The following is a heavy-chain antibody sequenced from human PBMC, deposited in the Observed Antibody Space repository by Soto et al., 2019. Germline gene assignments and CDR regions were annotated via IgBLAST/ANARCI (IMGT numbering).Heavy chain of an antibody. J-gene: IGHJ4*02. CDR1: GGSISSGAHS. V-gene: IGHV4-30-2*01. Sequence: QLQLQESGSGLVKPSQTLSLTCAVSGGSISSGAHSWSWIRQPPGKGLEWIGYIYHSGSSYYNPSLKSRVTMSVDRPKNQFSLKLTSVTAADTAVYFCARAYGAPNFDYWGQGILVTVSS. CDR3: ARAYGAPNFDY. CDR2: IYHSGSS. D-gene: IGHD4-17*01.